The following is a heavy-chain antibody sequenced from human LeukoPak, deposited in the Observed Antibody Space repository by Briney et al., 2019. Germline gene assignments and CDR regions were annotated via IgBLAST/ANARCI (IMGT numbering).Heavy chain of an antibody. CDR2: IYHSGST. J-gene: IGHJ3*02. Sequence: KSSETLSLTCAVSGGSISSSNWWSWVRQPPGKGLEWIGEIYHSGSTNYNPSLKSRVTISVDTSKNQFSLKLSSVTAADTAVYYCARETRGPLYGGTGGNAFDIWGQGTMVTVSS. CDR1: GGSISSSNW. V-gene: IGHV4-4*02. D-gene: IGHD4-23*01. CDR3: ARETRGPLYGGTGGNAFDI.